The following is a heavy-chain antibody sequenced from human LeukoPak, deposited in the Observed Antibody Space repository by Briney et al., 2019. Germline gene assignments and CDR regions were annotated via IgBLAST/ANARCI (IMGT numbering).Heavy chain of an antibody. J-gene: IGHJ4*02. CDR1: GFTFSNAW. CDR3: AKGFVVAAPVRFLDY. Sequence: GGSLRLSCAASGFTFSNAWMSWVRQAPGKGLEWVGRIKSKADGGTTDYAAPVKGRFTISRDDSKNTLYLQMNSLRAEDTAVYYCAKGFVVAAPVRFLDYWGQGTLVTVSS. CDR2: IKSKADGGTT. D-gene: IGHD5-12*01. V-gene: IGHV3-15*01.